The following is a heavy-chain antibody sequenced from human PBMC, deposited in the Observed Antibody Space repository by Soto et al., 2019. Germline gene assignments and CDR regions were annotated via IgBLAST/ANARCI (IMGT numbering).Heavy chain of an antibody. Sequence: EVQLVESGGGLIQPGGSLRLSCETSGFTFSDYWMHWVRQGPGKGLVWVSRIKFDGSSTNYANSVKGRFTISIDNAKNTVYLQMNSLTAEDTAVYYCARGIRNYYGVDVWGQGTTVTVSS. J-gene: IGHJ6*02. CDR2: IKFDGSST. CDR1: GFTFSDYW. D-gene: IGHD5-18*01. CDR3: ARGIRNYYGVDV. V-gene: IGHV3-74*01.